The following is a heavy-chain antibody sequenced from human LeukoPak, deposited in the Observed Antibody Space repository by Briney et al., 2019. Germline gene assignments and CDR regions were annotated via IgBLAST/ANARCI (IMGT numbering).Heavy chain of an antibody. CDR3: ARDTYSSGWYEVELFDY. CDR1: GFTFSSYG. CDR2: ISYDGSNK. J-gene: IGHJ4*02. D-gene: IGHD6-19*01. V-gene: IGHV3-30*03. Sequence: GRSLRLSCAASGFTFSSYGMHWVRQAPGKGLEWVAVISYDGSNKYYADSVKGRFTISRDNSKNTLYLQMNSLRAEDTAVYYCARDTYSSGWYEVELFDYWGQGTLVTVSS.